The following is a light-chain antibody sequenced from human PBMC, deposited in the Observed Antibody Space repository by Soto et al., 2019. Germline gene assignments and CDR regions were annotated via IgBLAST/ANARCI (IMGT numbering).Light chain of an antibody. V-gene: IGKV3-11*01. CDR1: QSVSSD. CDR3: QQRSNWPPIP. J-gene: IGKJ5*01. CDR2: DAS. Sequence: IVMTQSPDTMSVSPGERATLSCRASQSVSSDLAWYHQKPGQAPRLLIYDASNRATGIPARFSGSGSGTDFTLTISSLEPEDFAVYYCQQRSNWPPIPFGEGTR.